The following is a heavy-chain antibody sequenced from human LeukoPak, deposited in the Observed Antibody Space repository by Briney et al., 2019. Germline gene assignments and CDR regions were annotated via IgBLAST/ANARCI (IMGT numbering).Heavy chain of an antibody. CDR3: ARGHSSGWYEGAFDY. Sequence: SETLSLTCAVYGGSFSGYYWSWIRQPPGKGLEWIGEINHSGSTNYNPSLKSRVTISVDTSKNQFSLKLSSVTAADTAVYHCARGHSSGWYEGAFDYWGQGTLVTVSS. V-gene: IGHV4-34*01. J-gene: IGHJ4*02. CDR1: GGSFSGYY. D-gene: IGHD6-19*01. CDR2: INHSGST.